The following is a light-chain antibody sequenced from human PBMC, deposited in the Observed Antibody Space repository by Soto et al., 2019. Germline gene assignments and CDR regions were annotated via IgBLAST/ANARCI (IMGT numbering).Light chain of an antibody. CDR2: KTS. CDR1: QSIGSW. J-gene: IGKJ1*01. CDR3: QQYNDYSAWT. V-gene: IGKV1-5*03. Sequence: DIQITHSPSTLSGSAGDRVTVTCRASQSIGSWLAWYQQKPGKAPKLLIYKTSILQNGVPSRFSGTESGTEFTLTISSLRPDDFATYCCQQYNDYSAWTFGQGTNVDIK.